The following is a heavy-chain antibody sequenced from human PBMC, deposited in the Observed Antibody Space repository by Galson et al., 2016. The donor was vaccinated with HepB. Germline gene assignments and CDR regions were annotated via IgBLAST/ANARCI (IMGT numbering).Heavy chain of an antibody. CDR2: ISATGGSS. Sequence: SLRLSCAASGFTFSSYDMTWVRQAPGQGLEWVSTISATGGSSYYSDSVEGRFTSSRDNSKNTLFLQMNSLRVEDTAVYYCARDRYDYGDYNGMDVWGQGTTVTVSS. CDR3: ARDRYDYGDYNGMDV. CDR1: GFTFSSYD. V-gene: IGHV3-23*01. D-gene: IGHD4-17*01. J-gene: IGHJ6*02.